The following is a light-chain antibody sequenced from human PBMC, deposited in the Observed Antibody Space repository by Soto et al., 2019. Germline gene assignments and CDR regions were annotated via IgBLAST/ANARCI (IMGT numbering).Light chain of an antibody. CDR3: QQRSNWPCTT. CDR2: DAS. J-gene: IGKJ1*01. CDR1: ESVSIY. Sequence: EIVLTQSPATLSLSPGESATLSCRASESVSIYISWYQQKPAQAPRLLIYDASNRATGIPTRFSGSGSGTDFILTISSLEPEDFAVYYCQQRSNWPCTTFGQGTRVELK. V-gene: IGKV3-11*01.